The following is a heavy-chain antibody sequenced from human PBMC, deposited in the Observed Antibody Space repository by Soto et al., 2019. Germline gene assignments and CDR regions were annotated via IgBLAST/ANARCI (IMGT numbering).Heavy chain of an antibody. V-gene: IGHV3-23*01. CDR2: ISGSGGST. J-gene: IGHJ5*02. CDR1: VFTFSSYA. CDR3: AKESPTFYDYIWGSYRYTGFDP. Sequence: GGSLRLSCAASVFTFSSYAMSWVRQAPRKGLEWVSAISGSGGSTYYADSVKVRFTISRDNSKNTLYLQMNSLRAEDTAVYYCAKESPTFYDYIWGSYRYTGFDPWGQGTLVTVSS. D-gene: IGHD3-16*02.